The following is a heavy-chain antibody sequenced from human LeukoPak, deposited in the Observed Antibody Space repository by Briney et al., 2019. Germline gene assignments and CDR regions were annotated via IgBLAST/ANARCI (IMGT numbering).Heavy chain of an antibody. CDR3: ARSGDGNWFDP. V-gene: IGHV1-18*04. D-gene: IGHD2-21*02. CDR2: ISAYDGHT. J-gene: IGHJ5*02. Sequence: ASVKVSCTASGYTFSTFGVGWVRQAPGQGLQWMGWISAYDGHTNYAQNLQGRLTLTTDTSTNTAYMELRSLRSDDTAIYYCARSGDGNWFDPWGQGTLVTVSS. CDR1: GYTFSTFG.